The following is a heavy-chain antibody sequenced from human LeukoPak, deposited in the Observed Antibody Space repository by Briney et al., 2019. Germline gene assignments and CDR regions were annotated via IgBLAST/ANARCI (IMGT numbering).Heavy chain of an antibody. J-gene: IGHJ4*02. V-gene: IGHV3-23*01. CDR2: ISGSGDST. Sequence: GGSLRLSCAASGFTFSSYAMSWVRRAPGKGLEWVSAISGSGDSTYYADSVKGRFTISRDNSKNTLYLQMNSLRAEDTAVYYCVKDRGDLPPYFDNWGQGTLVTVSS. CDR1: GFTFSSYA. D-gene: IGHD2-21*02. CDR3: VKDRGDLPPYFDN.